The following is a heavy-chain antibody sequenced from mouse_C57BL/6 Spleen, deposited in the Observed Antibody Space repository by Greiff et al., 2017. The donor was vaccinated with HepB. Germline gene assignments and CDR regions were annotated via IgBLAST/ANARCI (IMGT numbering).Heavy chain of an antibody. D-gene: IGHD1-1*01. J-gene: IGHJ3*01. CDR1: GYSITSGYY. CDR2: ISYDGSN. Sequence: EVKLMESGPGLVKPSQSLSLTCSVTGYSITSGYYWNWIRQFPGNKLEWMGYISYDGSNNYNPSLKNRISITRDTSKNQFFLKLNSVTTEDTATYYCARDYYGSSGGFAYWGQGTLVTVSA. CDR3: ARDYYGSSGGFAY. V-gene: IGHV3-6*01.